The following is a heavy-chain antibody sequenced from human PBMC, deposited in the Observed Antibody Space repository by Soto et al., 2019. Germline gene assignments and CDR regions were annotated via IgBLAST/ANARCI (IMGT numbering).Heavy chain of an antibody. CDR3: ARNSHYDSSGYYRKNYYYYYGMDV. CDR1: GFTFSSYS. D-gene: IGHD3-22*01. Sequence: EVPLVESGGGLVKPGGSLRLSCAASGFTFSSYSMNWVRQAPGKGLEWVSSISSSSSYIYYADSVKGRFTISRDNAKNSLYLQMNSLRAEDTAVYYCARNSHYDSSGYYRKNYYYYYGMDVWGQGTTVTVSS. V-gene: IGHV3-21*01. J-gene: IGHJ6*02. CDR2: ISSSSSYI.